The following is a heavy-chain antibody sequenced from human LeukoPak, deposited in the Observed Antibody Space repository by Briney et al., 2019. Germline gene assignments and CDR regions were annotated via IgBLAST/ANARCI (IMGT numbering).Heavy chain of an antibody. CDR1: GFTFDDYD. CDR2: INWTGGTT. J-gene: IGHJ4*02. Sequence: PGGSLRLSXAASGFTFDDYDMTWVRQAPGKGLEWDSGINWTGGTTCYADSVKGRFTISRDNAKNSLYLQMNSLRAEDTALYYSARGFLEWSFDYWGQGTLVTVSS. V-gene: IGHV3-20*04. D-gene: IGHD3-3*01. CDR3: ARGFLEWSFDY.